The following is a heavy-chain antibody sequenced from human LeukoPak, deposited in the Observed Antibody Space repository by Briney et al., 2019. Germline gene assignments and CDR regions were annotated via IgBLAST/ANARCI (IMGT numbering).Heavy chain of an antibody. Sequence: ASVKVSCKASGFTFTSSGMQWVRQAPGQGLEWMGIINPSGGSTSYAQKFQGRVTMTRDTSTSTVYMELSSLRSEDTAVYYCARGGKENYYYYYYMDVWGKGTTVTISS. CDR1: GFTFTSSG. J-gene: IGHJ6*03. D-gene: IGHD4-23*01. CDR2: INPSGGST. CDR3: ARGGKENYYYYYYMDV. V-gene: IGHV1-46*01.